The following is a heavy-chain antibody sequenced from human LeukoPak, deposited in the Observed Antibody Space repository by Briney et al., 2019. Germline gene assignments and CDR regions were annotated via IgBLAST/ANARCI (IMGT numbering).Heavy chain of an antibody. Sequence: GGSLRLSCAASGFTFSSYSMNWVCQAPGKGLEWVSSISSSSSYIYYADSVKGRFTISRDNAKNSLYLQMNSLRAEDTAVYYCAAVWSGYPIDYWGQGTLVTVSS. CDR3: AAVWSGYPIDY. CDR2: ISSSSSYI. D-gene: IGHD3-3*01. CDR1: GFTFSSYS. V-gene: IGHV3-21*01. J-gene: IGHJ4*02.